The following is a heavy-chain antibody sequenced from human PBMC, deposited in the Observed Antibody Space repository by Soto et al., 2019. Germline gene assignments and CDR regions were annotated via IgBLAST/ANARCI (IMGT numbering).Heavy chain of an antibody. Sequence: ASVTVYFTASGYTFTGYYMHLVRQETGQGLEWMGWINPNSGGTNYAQKFQGWVTMTRDMSISTAYMELSRLRSDDTAVYYCARPSTHVEMATIAGHAFDIWGQGTMVTVSS. CDR2: INPNSGGT. V-gene: IGHV1-2*04. J-gene: IGHJ3*02. CDR3: ARPSTHVEMATIAGHAFDI. D-gene: IGHD5-12*01. CDR1: GYTFTGYY.